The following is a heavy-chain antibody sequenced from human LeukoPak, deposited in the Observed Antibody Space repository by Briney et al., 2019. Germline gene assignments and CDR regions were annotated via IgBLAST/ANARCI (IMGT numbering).Heavy chain of an antibody. V-gene: IGHV4-59*01. CDR3: ARSRPQQYPDTSPSTAMAPPYAFDI. CDR2: ILHSGNS. J-gene: IGHJ3*02. CDR1: GGSIRNYY. D-gene: IGHD5-18*01. Sequence: PSETLSLTCSVSGGSIRNYYWSWIRQPPGKGLEWIGFILHSGNSNYNPSLKSRVTISIDTSKNQFSLKLSSVTAADTPVYHCARSRPQQYPDTSPSTAMAPPYAFDIWGQGTMVTVS.